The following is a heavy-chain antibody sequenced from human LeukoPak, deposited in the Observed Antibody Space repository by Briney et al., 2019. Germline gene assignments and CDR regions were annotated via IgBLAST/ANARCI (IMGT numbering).Heavy chain of an antibody. V-gene: IGHV3-9*01. CDR1: GFTFDDYA. CDR2: ISWTSGSM. Sequence: GGSLRLSCAASGFTFDDYAMNWVRQAPGKGLEWVSGISWTSGSMGYADSVKGRFTISRDNAKNSLYLQMNSLRAEDTAVYYCAREETTVTHGLDYWGQGTLVTVSS. CDR3: AREETTVTHGLDY. D-gene: IGHD4-17*01. J-gene: IGHJ4*02.